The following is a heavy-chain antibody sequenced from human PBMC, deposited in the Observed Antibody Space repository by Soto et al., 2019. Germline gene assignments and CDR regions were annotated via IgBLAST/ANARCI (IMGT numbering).Heavy chain of an antibody. CDR2: ISYNVGTT. J-gene: IGHJ4*02. V-gene: IGHV3-64D*06. D-gene: IGHD7-27*01. Sequence: GGSLRLSCSASGFTFRSYVMHWVRQAPGKGLEYVAAISYNVGTTYYADSVKGRFTISRDNSKNTVWLQMRSLRPEDSALYYCVKEGDWGSPFFDYWGQGPLVTVSS. CDR3: VKEGDWGSPFFDY. CDR1: GFTFRSYV.